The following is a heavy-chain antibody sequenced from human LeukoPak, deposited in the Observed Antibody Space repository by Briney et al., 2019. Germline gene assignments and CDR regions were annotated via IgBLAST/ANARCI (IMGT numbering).Heavy chain of an antibody. CDR1: GFTFDDYG. Sequence: GGSLRLSCAASGFTFDDYGMSWVRQAPGKGLEWVSGINWNGGSTGYADSVKGRFTISRDNSKNTLYLQMNSLRAEDTAVYYCAKDRVAAAGIDYWGQGTLVTVSS. V-gene: IGHV3-20*04. CDR2: INWNGGST. D-gene: IGHD6-13*01. CDR3: AKDRVAAAGIDY. J-gene: IGHJ4*02.